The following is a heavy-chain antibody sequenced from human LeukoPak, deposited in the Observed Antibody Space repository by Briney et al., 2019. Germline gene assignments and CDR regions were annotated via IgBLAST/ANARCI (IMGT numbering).Heavy chain of an antibody. Sequence: GGSLRLSCAASGFTFDDYTMHWVRQAPGKGLEWVSLISWEGETTYYSDSVKGRFTISRDNSKSSLYLQMNSLRTEDTAFYYCAKDRATGFNYFDYWGQGTLVTVSS. CDR2: ISWEGETT. J-gene: IGHJ4*02. CDR1: GFTFDDYT. V-gene: IGHV3-43*01. CDR3: AKDRATGFNYFDY.